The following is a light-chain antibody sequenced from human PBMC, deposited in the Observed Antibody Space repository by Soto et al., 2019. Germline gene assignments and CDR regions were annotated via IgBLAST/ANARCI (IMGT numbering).Light chain of an antibody. CDR3: QQYGSSPWA. Sequence: EIVLTQSPGTLSLSPGERATLSCRASQSVSSNYLGWYQQKRGQAPRLLIYGASSRATGIPDRFSGSGSGTDFTLTISRLEPEDFAVYYCQQYGSSPWAFGQGTKVEIK. CDR2: GAS. V-gene: IGKV3-20*01. J-gene: IGKJ1*01. CDR1: QSVSSNY.